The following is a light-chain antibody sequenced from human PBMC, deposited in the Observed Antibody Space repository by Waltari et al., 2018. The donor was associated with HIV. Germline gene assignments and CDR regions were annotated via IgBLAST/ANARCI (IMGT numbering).Light chain of an antibody. J-gene: IGLJ2*01. Sequence: QSVLTQPPSASGTPGQRVTISCSGSSSNIGSYYVYWYQQLPGTATKLLIYRNNQRPSGVPYRFSGSKSGTSASLAISGLRSEDEADYYCAAWDGSHVVFGGGTKLTVL. CDR1: SSNIGSYY. CDR2: RNN. V-gene: IGLV1-47*01. CDR3: AAWDGSHVV.